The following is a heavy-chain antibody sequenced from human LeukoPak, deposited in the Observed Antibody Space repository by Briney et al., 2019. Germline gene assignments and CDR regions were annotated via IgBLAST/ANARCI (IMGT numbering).Heavy chain of an antibody. Sequence: PSETLSLTCAVSGESFSGYFWSWIRQPPGKGLEWIGEINHSGSTNYNPSLKSRVTISVDTSKNQFSLKLTSVTAADTAVYYCARGVVEDYWGQGTLVTVSS. D-gene: IGHD2-15*01. V-gene: IGHV4-34*01. CDR1: GESFSGYF. J-gene: IGHJ4*02. CDR2: INHSGST. CDR3: ARGVVEDY.